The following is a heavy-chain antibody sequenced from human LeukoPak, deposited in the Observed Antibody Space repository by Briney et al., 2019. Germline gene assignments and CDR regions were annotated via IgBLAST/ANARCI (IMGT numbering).Heavy chain of an antibody. Sequence: GGFLRLSCAASGFTLSDYYMSWIRQAPGKGLEWVSYISSSSSYANYADSVKGRFTISRDNAKNSLYLQMNSLRAEDTAVYYCARSLLWFGENYFDYWGQGTLVTVSS. J-gene: IGHJ4*02. CDR3: ARSLLWFGENYFDY. CDR1: GFTLSDYY. V-gene: IGHV3-11*06. D-gene: IGHD3-10*01. CDR2: ISSSSSYA.